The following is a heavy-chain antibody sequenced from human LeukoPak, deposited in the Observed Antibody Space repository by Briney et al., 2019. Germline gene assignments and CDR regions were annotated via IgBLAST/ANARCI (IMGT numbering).Heavy chain of an antibody. CDR2: IIPIFGTA. CDR1: GGPFSSYA. V-gene: IGHV1-69*06. D-gene: IGHD1-26*01. J-gene: IGHJ3*02. Sequence: SVKVSCKASGGPFSSYAISWVRQAPGQGLEWMGGIIPIFGTANYAQKFQGRVTITADKSTSTAYMELSSLRSEDTAVYFCARYSGSYHDAFDIWGQGTMVTVSS. CDR3: ARYSGSYHDAFDI.